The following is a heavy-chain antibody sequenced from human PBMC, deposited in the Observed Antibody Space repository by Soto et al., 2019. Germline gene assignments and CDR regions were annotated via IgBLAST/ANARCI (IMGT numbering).Heavy chain of an antibody. D-gene: IGHD3-16*01. CDR3: ARGGRDAYNWFDP. CDR2: IKQDGSEK. J-gene: IGHJ5*02. Sequence: EAQLVESGGGLVQPGGSLRVSCAVSGFTFSSYWMSWVRQAPGKGLEWVAKIKQDGSEKDYVDSVKGRFTISRDNANNSLFLHMYSLRAEDTAVYYCARGGRDAYNWFDPWVQGTLVTVSS. V-gene: IGHV3-7*01. CDR1: GFTFSSYW.